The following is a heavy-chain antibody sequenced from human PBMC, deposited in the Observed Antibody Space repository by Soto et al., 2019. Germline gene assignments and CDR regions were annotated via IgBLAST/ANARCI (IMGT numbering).Heavy chain of an antibody. CDR2: IYSGHTT. CDR1: GFIVSSNQ. V-gene: IGHV3-53*01. Sequence: LRLSCVASGFIVSSNQMSWVRQAPGKGLEWVSVIYSGHTTYYADSVEGRFTISRDDSKNTLYLQMNSLRVEDTAVYYCVRGPSDHKLRLVEWPYGDYWGQGALVTVSS. J-gene: IGHJ4*02. CDR3: VRGPSDHKLRLVEWPYGDY. D-gene: IGHD3-3*01.